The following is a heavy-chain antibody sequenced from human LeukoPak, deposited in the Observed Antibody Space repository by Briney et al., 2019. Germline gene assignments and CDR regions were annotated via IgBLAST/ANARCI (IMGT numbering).Heavy chain of an antibody. CDR2: ISYDGSNK. D-gene: IGHD6-6*01. Sequence: PGRSLRLSCVASGFTFSSYAMYWVRQAPGKGLEWVAVISYDGSNKYYADSVKGRFTISRENSKNTLYLQMNSLRAEDTAVYYCARAPRFYSSSSDWFDPWGQGTLVTVSS. J-gene: IGHJ5*02. CDR1: GFTFSSYA. V-gene: IGHV3-30*01. CDR3: ARAPRFYSSSSDWFDP.